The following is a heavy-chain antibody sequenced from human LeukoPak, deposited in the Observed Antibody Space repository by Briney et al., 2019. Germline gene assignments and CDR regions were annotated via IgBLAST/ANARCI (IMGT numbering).Heavy chain of an antibody. CDR1: GYTFTGYY. Sequence: SCKASGYTFTGYYMHWVRQAPGKGLEWVAVISYDGSNKYYADSVKGRFTISRDNSKNTLYLQMNSLRAEDTAVYYCAKSKYYYDSSGENWGQGTLVTVSS. J-gene: IGHJ4*02. CDR3: AKSKYYYDSSGEN. V-gene: IGHV3-30*18. CDR2: ISYDGSNK. D-gene: IGHD3-22*01.